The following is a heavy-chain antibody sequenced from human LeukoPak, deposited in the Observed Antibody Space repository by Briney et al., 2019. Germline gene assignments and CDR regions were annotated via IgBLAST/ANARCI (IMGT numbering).Heavy chain of an antibody. CDR2: ISYIGST. CDR1: GDSFSSHY. D-gene: IGHD4-17*01. CDR3: ARDLVTVTKGFDI. J-gene: IGHJ3*02. Sequence: SETLSLTCAVSGDSFSSHYWTWIRQPPGKGLEWIGYISYIGSTNYNPSLKSRVTISIDTSKNQFSLKLSSVTAADTAVYYCARDLVTVTKGFDIWGQGTMISVSS. V-gene: IGHV4-59*11.